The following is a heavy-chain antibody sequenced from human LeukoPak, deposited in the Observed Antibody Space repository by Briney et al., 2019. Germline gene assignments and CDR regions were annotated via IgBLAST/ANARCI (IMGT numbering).Heavy chain of an antibody. CDR1: GYTLTSYG. Sequence: ASVKVSCKASGYTLTSYGISWVRQAPGQRLEWMGWINTYNGNTKYTRRLQGRVTVTTDTSTSTAYMELRSLRSDDTAVYYCAIDYGHFPVGDYWGQGTLVTVSS. CDR3: AIDYGHFPVGDY. CDR2: INTYNGNT. J-gene: IGHJ4*02. D-gene: IGHD4-17*01. V-gene: IGHV1-18*04.